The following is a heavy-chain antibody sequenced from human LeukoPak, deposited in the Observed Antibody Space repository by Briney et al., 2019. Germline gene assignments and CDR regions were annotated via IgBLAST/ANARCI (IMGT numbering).Heavy chain of an antibody. D-gene: IGHD2-2*01. CDR1: GFAFDTYS. J-gene: IGHJ5*02. CDR2: ISSWSSFI. V-gene: IGHV3-21*01. Sequence: GGSLRLSCAASGFAFDTYSMTWVRQAPGMGLEWVSSISSWSSFIYSADSVTGRFTISRDNAKNSLYLQMNSLRAEDTAVYYCARAGSTNSWFDPWGQGTLVIVSS. CDR3: ARAGSTNSWFDP.